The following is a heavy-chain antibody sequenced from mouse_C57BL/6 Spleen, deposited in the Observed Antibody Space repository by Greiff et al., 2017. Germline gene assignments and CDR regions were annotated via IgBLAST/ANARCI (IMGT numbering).Heavy chain of an antibody. CDR2: IDPSDSYT. J-gene: IGHJ1*03. Sequence: QVQLQQPGAELVMPGASVKLSCKASGYTFTSYWMHWVKQRPGQGLEWIGEIDPSDSYTNYNQKFKGKSTLTVDKSSSTAYMQLSSLSSEDSAVYYGTRYGSSYWYFEVWGTGTTVTVSS. D-gene: IGHD1-1*01. CDR3: TRYGSSYWYFEV. CDR1: GYTFTSYW. V-gene: IGHV1-69*01.